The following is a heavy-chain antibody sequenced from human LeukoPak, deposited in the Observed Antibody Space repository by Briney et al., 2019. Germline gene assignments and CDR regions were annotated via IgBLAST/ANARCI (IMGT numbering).Heavy chain of an antibody. D-gene: IGHD1-26*01. CDR2: IHHSGST. V-gene: IGHV4-38-2*02. Sequence: PSETLSLTCIVSGYSISSGYYWGWIRQPPGKGLEWIGNIHHSGSTYYNPSLKSRVTISVDTSKNQLSLKLSSVTAADTAVYYCARDLWELPTGLDYWGQGTLVTVSS. J-gene: IGHJ4*02. CDR3: ARDLWELPTGLDY. CDR1: GYSISSGYY.